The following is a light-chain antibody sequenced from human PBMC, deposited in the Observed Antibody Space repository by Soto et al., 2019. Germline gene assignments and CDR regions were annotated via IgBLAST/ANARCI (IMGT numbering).Light chain of an antibody. CDR2: AAS. J-gene: IGKJ1*01. CDR1: QGISSY. CDR3: LQHNTNPWT. Sequence: AIRMTQSPSSLSASTGDRVTITCRASQGISSYLAWYQQKPGKAPKLLIYAASTLQSGVPSRFSGSGSGTEFTLTINRLQPEDFATYYCLQHNTNPWTFGQGTKVDI. V-gene: IGKV1-8*01.